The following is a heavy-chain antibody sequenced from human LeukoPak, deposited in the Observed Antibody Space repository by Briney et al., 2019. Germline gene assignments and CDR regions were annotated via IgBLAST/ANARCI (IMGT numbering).Heavy chain of an antibody. J-gene: IGHJ3*02. CDR2: IYYSGST. Sequence: PSETLSLTCTVSGGSISSSSYYWGWIRQPPGKGLGWIGSIYYSGSTYYNPSLKSRVTISVDTSKNQFSLKLSSVTAADTAVYYCATLLYGDYDARDAFDIWGQGTMVTVSS. D-gene: IGHD4-17*01. CDR1: GGSISSSSYY. CDR3: ATLLYGDYDARDAFDI. V-gene: IGHV4-39*01.